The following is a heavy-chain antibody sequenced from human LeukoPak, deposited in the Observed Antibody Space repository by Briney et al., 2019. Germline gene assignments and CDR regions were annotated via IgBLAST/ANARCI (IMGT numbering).Heavy chain of an antibody. CDR1: GGSISSSSYY. J-gene: IGHJ6*02. CDR2: IYYSGST. D-gene: IGHD2-2*01. CDR3: ARVIVVAPAAIFFGGYGMDV. Sequence: SETLSLTCTVSGGSISSSSYYWGWIRQPPGKGLEWIGSIYYSGSTYYNPSLKSRVTISVDTSKNQFSLKLSSVTAADTAVYYCARVIVVAPAAIFFGGYGMDVWGQGTTVTVSS. V-gene: IGHV4-39*01.